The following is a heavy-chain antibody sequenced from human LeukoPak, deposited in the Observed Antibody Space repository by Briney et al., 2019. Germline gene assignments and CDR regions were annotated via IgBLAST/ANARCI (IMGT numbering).Heavy chain of an antibody. J-gene: IGHJ4*02. CDR3: ARLDGSGRGYFDY. CDR2: IYYSGST. V-gene: IGHV4-59*01. CDR1: GGSISSYY. Sequence: SETLSLTCTASGGSISSYYWSWIRQPPGKGLEWIGYIYYSGSTNYNPSLKSRVTISVDTSKNQFSLKLSSVTAADTAVYYCARLDGSGRGYFDYWGQGTLVTVSS. D-gene: IGHD3-10*01.